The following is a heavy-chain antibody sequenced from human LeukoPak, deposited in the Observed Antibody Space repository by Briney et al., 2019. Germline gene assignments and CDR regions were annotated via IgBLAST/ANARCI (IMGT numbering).Heavy chain of an antibody. V-gene: IGHV4-38-2*01. CDR3: ATVHDGNWFDP. Sequence: PSETLSLTCVVSGYSISSGYYWGWIRQPPGKGLEWIGSIYHSGTAHYNPSLKSRVTISVDTSRNQFSLKLSSVTAADTAVYYCATVHDGNWFDPWGQGTLVTVSS. D-gene: IGHD1-1*01. CDR1: GYSISSGYY. J-gene: IGHJ5*02. CDR2: IYHSGTA.